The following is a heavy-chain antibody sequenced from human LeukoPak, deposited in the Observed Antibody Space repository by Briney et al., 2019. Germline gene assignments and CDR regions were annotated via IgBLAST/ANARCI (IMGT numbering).Heavy chain of an antibody. J-gene: IGHJ4*02. CDR3: AKGGTMVQGVILSHPPDY. CDR2: ISGSGGST. D-gene: IGHD3-10*01. Sequence: GGSLRPSCAASGFTFSSYAMSWVRQAPGKGLEWVSAISGSGGSTYYADSVKGRFTISRDNSKNTLYLQMNSLRAEDTAVYYCAKGGTMVQGVILSHPPDYWGQGTLVTVSS. CDR1: GFTFSSYA. V-gene: IGHV3-23*01.